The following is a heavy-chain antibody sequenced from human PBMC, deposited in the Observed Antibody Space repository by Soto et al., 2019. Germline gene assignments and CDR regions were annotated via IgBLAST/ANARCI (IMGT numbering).Heavy chain of an antibody. CDR3: ARASQQLVQGTDFDF. V-gene: IGHV3-30-3*01. CDR1: GFTFSTYA. J-gene: IGHJ4*02. Sequence: QVQLVESGGGVVQPGRSLRLSCAASGFTFSTYAMHWVRQAPGKGLEWVVVISYDGSNKYYAGSVRGRFTISRDNSKNTLYLQMNSLRGEDTAVYYCARASQQLVQGTDFDFWGQGTLVTVSS. CDR2: ISYDGSNK. D-gene: IGHD6-13*01.